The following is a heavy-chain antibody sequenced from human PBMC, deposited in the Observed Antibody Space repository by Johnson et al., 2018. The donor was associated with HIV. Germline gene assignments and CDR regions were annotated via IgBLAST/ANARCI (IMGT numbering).Heavy chain of an antibody. Sequence: EKLVESGGGLVQPGGSLRLSCAASGFTFSSYAIHWVRQAPGKGLEYVSAISSNGGSTYYENSVKGRFTISRDNSKNMLYLQMKSLRPDDTAVYYCASGGGYELRESDAFEVWGQGTVVTVSS. CDR3: ASGGGYELRESDAFEV. V-gene: IGHV3-64*01. J-gene: IGHJ3*01. D-gene: IGHD1-7*01. CDR2: ISSNGGST. CDR1: GFTFSSYA.